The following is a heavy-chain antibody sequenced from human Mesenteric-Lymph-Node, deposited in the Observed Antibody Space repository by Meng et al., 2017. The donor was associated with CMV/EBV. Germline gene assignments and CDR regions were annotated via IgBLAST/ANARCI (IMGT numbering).Heavy chain of an antibody. D-gene: IGHD1-1*01. J-gene: IGHJ6*02. V-gene: IGHV1-69*05. CDR2: IIPIFGTA. Sequence: SVKVSCKSSGGTFSAYSISWVRQAPGQGLEWVGGIIPIFGTANYAQKFQGRVTITTDESTSTAYMELSSLRSEDTAVYYCARAGFTFPYYYYGMDVWGQGTTVTVSS. CDR1: GGTFSAYS. CDR3: ARAGFTFPYYYYGMDV.